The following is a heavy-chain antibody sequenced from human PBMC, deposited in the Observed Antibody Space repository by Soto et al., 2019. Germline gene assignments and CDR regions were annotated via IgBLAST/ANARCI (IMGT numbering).Heavy chain of an antibody. CDR2: IYPGDSDT. J-gene: IGHJ3*02. CDR3: ARQPYYYDSSAFDI. Sequence: PGESLKISGKGSGYSFTSYWIGWERQMPGKGLEWRGIIYPGDSDTRYSPSFQGLVTISADKAISTAYLQWSSLKASDTAMYYCARQPYYYDSSAFDIWGQGTMVTVSS. CDR1: GYSFTSYW. V-gene: IGHV5-51*01. D-gene: IGHD3-22*01.